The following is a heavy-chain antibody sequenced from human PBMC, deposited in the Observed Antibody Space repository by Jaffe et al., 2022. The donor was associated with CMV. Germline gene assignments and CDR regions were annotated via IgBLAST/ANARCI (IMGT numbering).Heavy chain of an antibody. J-gene: IGHJ4*02. CDR2: IYYSGST. Sequence: QVQLQESGPGLVKPSETLSLTCTVSGGSISSYYWSWIRQPPGKGLEWIGYIYYSGSTNYNPSLKSRVTISVDTSKNQFSLKLSSVTAADTAVYYCARGPSPLPAVPFDYWGQGTLVTVSS. CDR1: GGSISSYY. V-gene: IGHV4-59*08. CDR3: ARGPSPLPAVPFDY.